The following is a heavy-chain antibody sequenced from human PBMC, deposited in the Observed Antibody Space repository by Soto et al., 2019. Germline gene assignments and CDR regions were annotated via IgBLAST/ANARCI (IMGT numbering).Heavy chain of an antibody. J-gene: IGHJ3*02. CDR3: ARGVWYYYDSSGYSCAFDI. D-gene: IGHD3-22*01. V-gene: IGHV1-8*01. CDR2: MNPNSGNT. Sequence: ASVKVSCKGSGYTFTSYDINWVRQGTGQGGEWMGWMNPNSGNTGYAQKFQGRVTMTRNTSISTAYMELSSLRSEDTTVYYCARGVWYYYDSSGYSCAFDIWGQGTMVTASS. CDR1: GYTFTSYD.